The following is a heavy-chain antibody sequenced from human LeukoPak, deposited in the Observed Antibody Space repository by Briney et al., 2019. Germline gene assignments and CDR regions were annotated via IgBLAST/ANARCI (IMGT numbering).Heavy chain of an antibody. Sequence: GGSLRLSCAASGFTVSSDYMSWVRQAPGKGLEWVSVIYSGGTTHYADSVKGRFTISRDNSKNTLYLQMNSLRAEDTAVYYCAKSDYDILTGSYGMDVWGQGTTVTVSS. D-gene: IGHD3-9*01. CDR1: GFTVSSDY. V-gene: IGHV3-53*01. J-gene: IGHJ6*02. CDR2: IYSGGTT. CDR3: AKSDYDILTGSYGMDV.